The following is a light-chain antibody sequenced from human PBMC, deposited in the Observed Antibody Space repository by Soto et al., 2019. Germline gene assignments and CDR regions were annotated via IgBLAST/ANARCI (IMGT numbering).Light chain of an antibody. V-gene: IGKV3-15*01. CDR1: QGVSSY. CDR2: GAS. J-gene: IGKJ4*02. Sequence: IVITQSPXPLSLPPREGATLSCQASQGVSSYLAWYQQKPGQAPRLLIYGASTRATGIPARFSGSGSGTEFTLTISSLQSEDFAGYYCQQYNSSPLTFGGGTKVDI. CDR3: QQYNSSPLT.